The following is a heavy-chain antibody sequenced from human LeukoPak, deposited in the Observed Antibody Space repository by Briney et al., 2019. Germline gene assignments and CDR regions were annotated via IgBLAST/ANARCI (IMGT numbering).Heavy chain of an antibody. Sequence: PSETLSLTCTVSGGSISSYYWSWIRQPPGKGLEWIGYIYYSGSTNYNPSLKSRVTISVDTSKNQFSLKLSSVTAADTAVYYCARGGSYGDYAGYWGQGTLVTVSS. J-gene: IGHJ4*02. V-gene: IGHV4-59*01. CDR2: IYYSGST. CDR3: ARGGSYGDYAGY. D-gene: IGHD4-17*01. CDR1: GGSISSYY.